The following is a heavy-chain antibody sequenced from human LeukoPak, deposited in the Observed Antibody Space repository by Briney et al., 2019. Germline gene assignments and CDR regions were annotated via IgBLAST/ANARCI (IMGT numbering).Heavy chain of an antibody. J-gene: IGHJ5*01. CDR3: ARSSAGFDS. D-gene: IGHD3-16*01. V-gene: IGHV6-1*01. CDR2: TYYRSEWFI. CDR1: GDSVSSNSAV. Sequence: SQTLSLTYAISGDSVSSNSAVWNWIRQSPSRGLEWLGRTYYRSEWFIDYAPSVKSRISINPDTSKNQFSLQLDSVAPEDTAVYYCARSSAGFDSWGQGTLVTVSS.